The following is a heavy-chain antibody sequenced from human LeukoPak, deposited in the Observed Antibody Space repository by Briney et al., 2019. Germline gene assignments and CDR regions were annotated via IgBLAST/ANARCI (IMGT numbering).Heavy chain of an antibody. CDR1: GFIVSSTY. CDR3: AREGPGYSSYYYYGVDV. CDR2: IDSGGTT. Sequence: PGGSLRLPCAASGFIVSSTYMSWVRQAPAKGLEWVSVIDSGGTTYYADSVKGRFTISRDSSKNTLYLQMNSLRAEDTAVYYCAREGPGYSSYYYYGVDVWGQGATVTVSS. D-gene: IGHD3-9*01. J-gene: IGHJ6*02. V-gene: IGHV3-53*01.